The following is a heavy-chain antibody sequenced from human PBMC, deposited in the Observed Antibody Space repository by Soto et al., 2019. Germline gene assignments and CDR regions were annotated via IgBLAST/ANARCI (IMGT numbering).Heavy chain of an antibody. V-gene: IGHV3-23*01. J-gene: IGHJ6*04. CDR2: ISGSGGST. D-gene: IGHD2-2*01. Sequence: PGGSLRLSCAASGFTFSSYAMSWVRQAPGKGLEWVSAISGSGGSTYYADSVKGRFTISRDNSKNTLYLQMNSLRAEDTAVYYCAKKRGGVVVPAANYYYYGMDVWGKGTTVTVSS. CDR3: AKKRGGVVVPAANYYYYGMDV. CDR1: GFTFSSYA.